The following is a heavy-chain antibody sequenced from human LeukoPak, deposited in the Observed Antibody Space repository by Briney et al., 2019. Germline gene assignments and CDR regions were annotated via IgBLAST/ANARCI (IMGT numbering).Heavy chain of an antibody. CDR3: ARGTMFPYYFDY. CDR1: RFKFSSYS. CDR2: IGSSSSYI. D-gene: IGHD3-10*02. V-gene: IGHV3-21*01. Sequence: GGSLRLSCAASRFKFSSYSMKWVRQAPGKGLEWVSFIGSSSSYIYYADSLKGRFTISRDNAKNSLYLQMNSLRAEDTAVYYCARGTMFPYYFDYWGQGTLVTVSS. J-gene: IGHJ4*02.